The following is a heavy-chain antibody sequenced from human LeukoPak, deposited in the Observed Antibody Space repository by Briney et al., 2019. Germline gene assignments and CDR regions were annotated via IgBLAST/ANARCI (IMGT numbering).Heavy chain of an antibody. CDR1: GGSISSSSYY. Sequence: SETLSLTCTVSGGSISSSSYYWGWIRQPPGKGLEWIGSIYYSGSTYYNPSLKSRVTISVDTSKNQFSLKLSSVTAADTAVYYCARDQPDSRYLDYWGQGTLVTVSS. D-gene: IGHD1-14*01. J-gene: IGHJ4*02. V-gene: IGHV4-39*07. CDR2: IYYSGST. CDR3: ARDQPDSRYLDY.